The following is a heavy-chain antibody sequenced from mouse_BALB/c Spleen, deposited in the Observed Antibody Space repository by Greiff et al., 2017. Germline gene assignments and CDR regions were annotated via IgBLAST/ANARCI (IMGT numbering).Heavy chain of an antibody. CDR1: GFTFTDYY. Sequence: EVQVVESGGGLVQPGGSLRLSCATSGFTFTDYYMSWVRQPPGKALEWLGFIRNKANGYTTEYSASVKGRFTISRDNSQSILYLQMNTLRAEDSATYYCARALSTWHYAMDYWGQGTSVTVSS. CDR2: IRNKANGYTT. J-gene: IGHJ4*01. D-gene: IGHD6-1*01. CDR3: ARALSTWHYAMDY. V-gene: IGHV7-3*02.